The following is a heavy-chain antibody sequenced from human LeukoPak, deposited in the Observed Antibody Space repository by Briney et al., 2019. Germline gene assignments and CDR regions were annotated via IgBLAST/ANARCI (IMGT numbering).Heavy chain of an antibody. CDR2: ISSSSSYT. CDR1: GFSLSTSG. J-gene: IGHJ4*02. Sequence: SGPALVKPTQTLTLTCTFSGFSLSTSGMCVSWIRQAPGKGLEWVSYISSSSSYTNYADSVKGRFTISRDNAKNSLYLQMNSLRAEDTAVYYCARVRLKTFDYWGQGTLVTVSS. CDR3: ARVRLKTFDY. V-gene: IGHV3-11*06.